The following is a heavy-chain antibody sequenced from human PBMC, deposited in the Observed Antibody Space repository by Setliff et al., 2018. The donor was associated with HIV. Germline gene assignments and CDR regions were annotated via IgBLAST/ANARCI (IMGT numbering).Heavy chain of an antibody. Sequence: SETLSLTCTVSGDSISSYYWNWIRQPPGKGLEWIGSINYRGNTYYNPSLKSRAAISVDTSKNQISLKLSSVTAADTAVYYCASLDGSESPYIYYYYMDVWGKGTAVTLSS. J-gene: IGHJ6*03. CDR3: ASLDGSESPYIYYYYMDV. D-gene: IGHD3-10*01. V-gene: IGHV4-59*04. CDR1: GDSISSYY. CDR2: INYRGNT.